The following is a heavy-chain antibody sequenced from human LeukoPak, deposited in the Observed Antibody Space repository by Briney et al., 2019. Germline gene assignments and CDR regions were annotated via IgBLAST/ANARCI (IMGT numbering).Heavy chain of an antibody. J-gene: IGHJ4*02. CDR1: GFTFDDYA. V-gene: IGHV3-9*01. CDR3: AKGRTYDFWSGGYFDY. D-gene: IGHD3-3*01. CDR2: ISWNSGSI. Sequence: GRSLRLSCAASGFTFDDYAMHWVRQAPGKGLEWVSGISWNSGSIGYADSVKGRFTVSRDNAKNSLYLQMNSLRAEDTALYYCAKGRTYDFWSGGYFDYWGQGTLVTVSS.